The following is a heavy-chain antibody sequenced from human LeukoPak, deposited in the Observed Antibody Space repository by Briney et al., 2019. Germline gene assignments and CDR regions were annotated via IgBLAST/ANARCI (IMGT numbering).Heavy chain of an antibody. D-gene: IGHD3-9*01. V-gene: IGHV4-59*08. CDR1: GGSIRSYY. CDR2: IYYSGST. CDR3: ARLTQYYDILTGYYFDTFDF. J-gene: IGHJ3*01. Sequence: SETLSLTCTVSGGSIRSYYWSWIRQPPGKGLEWIGHIYYSGSTNYNPSLKSRVTISVDTSKNQFSLKLSSVTAADTAVYYCARLTQYYDILTGYYFDTFDFWGQGTMVAVSS.